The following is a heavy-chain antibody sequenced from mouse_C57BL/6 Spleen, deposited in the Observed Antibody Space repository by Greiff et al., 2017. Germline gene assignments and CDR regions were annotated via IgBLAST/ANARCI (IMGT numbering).Heavy chain of an antibody. Sequence: QVQLQQPGAELVKPGASVKLSCKASGYTFTSYWMQWVKQRPGQGLEWIGEIDPSDSYTNYNQKFKGKATLTVDTSSSTAYMQLSSLTSEDSAVYYCARESSITTVVATDAMDYWGQGTSVTVSS. CDR1: GYTFTSYW. V-gene: IGHV1-50*01. J-gene: IGHJ4*01. CDR2: IDPSDSYT. D-gene: IGHD1-1*01. CDR3: ARESSITTVVATDAMDY.